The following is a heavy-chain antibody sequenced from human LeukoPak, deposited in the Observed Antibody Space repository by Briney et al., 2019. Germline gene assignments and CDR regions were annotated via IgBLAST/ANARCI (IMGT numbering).Heavy chain of an antibody. D-gene: IGHD5-24*01. CDR2: ISSSSSYI. CDR3: ARDAERATISSYFDY. J-gene: IGHJ4*02. CDR1: GFTFSSYS. V-gene: IGHV3-21*01. Sequence: PGGSLRLSCAASGFTFSSYSMNWVRRAPGKGLEWVSSISSSSSYIYYADSVKGRFTISRDNAKNSLYLQMNSLRAEDTAVYYCARDAERATISSYFDYWGQGTLVTVSS.